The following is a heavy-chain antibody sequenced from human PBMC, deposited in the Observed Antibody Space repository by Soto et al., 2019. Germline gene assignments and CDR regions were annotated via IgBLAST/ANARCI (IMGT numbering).Heavy chain of an antibody. J-gene: IGHJ4*02. CDR2: IYYSGST. CDR3: ARLTDCGGDCHLFDY. D-gene: IGHD2-21*02. V-gene: IGHV4-59*01. Sequence: SETLSLTCTVFGGSISSYYGSWIRQPPGKGLEWIGYIYYSGSTNYNPSLKSRVTISVDRSKNQFSLKLSSVTAADTAVYYCARLTDCGGDCHLFDYWGQGTLVTVSS. CDR1: GGSISSYY.